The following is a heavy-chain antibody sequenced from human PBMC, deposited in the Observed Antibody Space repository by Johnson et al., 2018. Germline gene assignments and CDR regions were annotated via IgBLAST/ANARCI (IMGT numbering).Heavy chain of an antibody. CDR2: ISGDGSST. D-gene: IGHD3-16*01. Sequence: EVQLVESGGGLVQXGGSXRLXCAASGFTFNIYWMHWVRQTPGKGLVWVSRISGDGSSTDYADSVKGRFTISRDNAKNTVYLQINSLSAEDTAVYHCAAGGGLDVWGQGTTVTVSS. CDR1: GFTFNIYW. V-gene: IGHV3-74*01. CDR3: AAGGGLDV. J-gene: IGHJ6*02.